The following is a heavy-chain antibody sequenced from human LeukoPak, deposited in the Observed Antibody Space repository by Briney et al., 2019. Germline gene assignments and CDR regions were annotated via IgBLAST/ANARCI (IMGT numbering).Heavy chain of an antibody. CDR2: IKGKVDGGTT. CDR1: RFTFTNAW. J-gene: IGHJ4*02. V-gene: IGHV3-15*01. CDR3: TPGYSYGSYFDY. D-gene: IGHD5-18*01. Sequence: GGSLRLSCEVSRFTFTNAWMSWVRQAPGKGLEWVGRIKGKVDGGTTDYAAPVKGRFTISRDNSKSMLYLQMSSLKSEDTAVYYCTPGYSYGSYFDYWGQGTLVTVSS.